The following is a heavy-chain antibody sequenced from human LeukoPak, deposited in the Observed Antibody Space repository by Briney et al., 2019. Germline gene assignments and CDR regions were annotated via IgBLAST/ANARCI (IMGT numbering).Heavy chain of an antibody. Sequence: SETLSLTCTVSGGSISSYYWSWIRQPPGKGLEWIGYIYYSGSTNYNPSLKSRVTISVDTSKNQFSLKLSSVTAADTAVYYCASSYYYDSSGPMGYWGQGTLVTVSS. V-gene: IGHV4-59*08. CDR1: GGSISSYY. J-gene: IGHJ4*02. CDR3: ASSYYYDSSGPMGY. CDR2: IYYSGST. D-gene: IGHD3-22*01.